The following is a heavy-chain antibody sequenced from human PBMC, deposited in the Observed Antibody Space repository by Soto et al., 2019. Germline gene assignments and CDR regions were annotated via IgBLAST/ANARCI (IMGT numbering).Heavy chain of an antibody. CDR1: GYTFNTYG. J-gene: IGHJ5*02. D-gene: IGHD1-1*01. CDR3: ARDTHEFWTSCWFDP. V-gene: IGHV1-18*01. Sequence: ASVKVSCKTSGYTFNTYGINWVRQAPGQRLELMGWISADDGKTTYAEKFQGRVNMTTDTSTSTAYMELRRLRSDDTAIYYCARDTHEFWTSCWFDPWGQGTPVTVSS. CDR2: ISADDGKT.